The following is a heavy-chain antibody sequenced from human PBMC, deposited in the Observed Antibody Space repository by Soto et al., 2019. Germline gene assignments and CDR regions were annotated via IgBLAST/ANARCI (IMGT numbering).Heavy chain of an antibody. CDR3: ARDGVAPGLYFDH. Sequence: GGSLRLSCAASGFTFSSYGMHWVRQAPGKGLEWVAVISYDGSKKYYADSVKGRFTISRDNPKNTLYLQMASLRAEDTAVYYCARDGVAPGLYFDHWGQGTPVTVSS. CDR2: ISYDGSKK. J-gene: IGHJ4*02. CDR1: GFTFSSYG. D-gene: IGHD3-10*01. V-gene: IGHV3-30*03.